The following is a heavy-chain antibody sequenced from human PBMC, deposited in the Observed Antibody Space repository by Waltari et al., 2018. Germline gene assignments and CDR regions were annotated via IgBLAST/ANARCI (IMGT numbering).Heavy chain of an antibody. Sequence: QVQLQESGPGLVKPSETLSLTCTVSGGSISSHYWSWIRQPPGKGLEWIGYIYYSGSTNYNPSLKSRVTISVDTSKNQFSLKLSSVTAADTAVYYCARDSTYSSSWGLDYWGQGTLVTVSS. V-gene: IGHV4-59*11. J-gene: IGHJ4*02. CDR2: IYYSGST. D-gene: IGHD6-13*01. CDR3: ARDSTYSSSWGLDY. CDR1: GGSISSHY.